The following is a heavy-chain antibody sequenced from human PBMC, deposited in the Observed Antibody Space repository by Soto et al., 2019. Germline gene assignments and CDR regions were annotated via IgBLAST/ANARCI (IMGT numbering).Heavy chain of an antibody. V-gene: IGHV4-39*01. Sequence: PSETLSLTCTVSGDSIGTTHSYWAWISQSPGKGLEWIGNIHYSGSTYYMPSLRSRVTLSVDTSKNQFSLRLTSVTAEDTAVYYCARHEGNGNVWPLDYWGQGILVTVS. J-gene: IGHJ4*02. CDR1: GDSIGTTHSY. CDR3: ARHEGNGNVWPLDY. CDR2: IHYSGST. D-gene: IGHD2-8*01.